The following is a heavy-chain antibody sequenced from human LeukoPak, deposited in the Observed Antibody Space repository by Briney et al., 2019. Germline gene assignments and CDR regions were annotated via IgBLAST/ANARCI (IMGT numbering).Heavy chain of an antibody. CDR1: GGSISSGGYY. Sequence: SETLSLTCTVSGGSISSGGYYWSWIRQHPGKGLEWIGYIYYSGSTYYNPSLKSRVTISVDTSKNQFSLKLSSVTAADTAVYYCARDEGTLGYYYGMDVWGQGTTVTVSS. D-gene: IGHD3-10*01. CDR2: IYYSGST. J-gene: IGHJ6*02. V-gene: IGHV4-31*03. CDR3: ARDEGTLGYYYGMDV.